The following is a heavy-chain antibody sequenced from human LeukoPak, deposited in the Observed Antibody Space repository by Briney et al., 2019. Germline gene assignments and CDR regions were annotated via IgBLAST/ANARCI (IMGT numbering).Heavy chain of an antibody. Sequence: GGSLRLSCAASGFTFSDYGMSWVRQAPGKGLEWVSTFSGRGGSTYYADSVKGRVTISRDNSKNTLYLQMNSLRAEDTAVYYCAKQGRDWSRDYYYYMDVWGKGTTVTISS. CDR1: GFTFSDYG. CDR3: AKQGRDWSRDYYYYMDV. V-gene: IGHV3-23*01. D-gene: IGHD3-9*01. J-gene: IGHJ6*03. CDR2: FSGRGGST.